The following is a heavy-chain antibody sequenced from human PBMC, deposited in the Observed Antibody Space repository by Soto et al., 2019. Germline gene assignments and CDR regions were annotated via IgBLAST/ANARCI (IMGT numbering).Heavy chain of an antibody. D-gene: IGHD2-15*01. CDR3: ARDTGDIGYCSGGGCYPTGNWFDP. CDR1: GPPFTSYY. Sequence: APVETFSEAPGPPFTSYYIDWVRQPPGHGLARLGSITHNSGGTKYAQKFQGWVTIARDTSISTAYMEPSRLRSDDTAVYYCARDTGDIGYCSGGGCYPTGNWFDPWGQGTLVTVSS. J-gene: IGHJ5*02. V-gene: IGHV1-2*04. CDR2: ITHNSGGT.